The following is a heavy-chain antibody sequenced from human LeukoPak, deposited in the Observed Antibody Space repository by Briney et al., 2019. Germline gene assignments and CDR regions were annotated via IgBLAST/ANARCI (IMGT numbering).Heavy chain of an antibody. CDR3: ARVSYYYDSSGREIYFDY. Sequence: ASVKVSCKASGYTFTSYGISWVRQAPGQGLEWMGWMNPNSGNTGYAQKFQGRVTITRNTSISTAYMELSSLRSEDTAVYYCARVSYYYDSSGREIYFDYWGQGTLVTVSS. CDR1: GYTFTSYG. J-gene: IGHJ4*02. D-gene: IGHD3-22*01. CDR2: MNPNSGNT. V-gene: IGHV1-8*03.